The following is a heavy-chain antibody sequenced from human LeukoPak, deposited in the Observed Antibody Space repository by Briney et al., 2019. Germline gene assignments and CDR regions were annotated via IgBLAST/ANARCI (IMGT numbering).Heavy chain of an antibody. J-gene: IGHJ4*02. D-gene: IGHD6-6*01. V-gene: IGHV4-39*07. CDR2: IYYSGRT. CDR3: ARKEDEYSGSSAQFGY. Sequence: SETLSLTCTVSGGSISSSSYYWGWIRQPPGKGLEWIGSIYYSGRTYYNPSLKSRVTISVDTSKNQFSLKLSSVTAADTAVYYCARKEDEYSGSSAQFGYWGQGTLVTVSP. CDR1: GGSISSSSYY.